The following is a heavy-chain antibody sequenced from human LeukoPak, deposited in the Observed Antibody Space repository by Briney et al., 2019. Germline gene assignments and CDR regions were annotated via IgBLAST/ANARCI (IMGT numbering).Heavy chain of an antibody. J-gene: IGHJ4*02. CDR2: ISAYNGNT. Sequence: GASVKVSCKASGYTFTSYDINWVRQAPGQGLEWMGWISAYNGNTNYAQKLQGRVTMTTDTSTSTAYMELRSLRSDDTAVYYCAREGFVLRYFDWLPPQWTGPGYYFDYWGQGTLVTVSS. V-gene: IGHV1-18*01. CDR1: GYTFTSYD. CDR3: AREGFVLRYFDWLPPQWTGPGYYFDY. D-gene: IGHD3-9*01.